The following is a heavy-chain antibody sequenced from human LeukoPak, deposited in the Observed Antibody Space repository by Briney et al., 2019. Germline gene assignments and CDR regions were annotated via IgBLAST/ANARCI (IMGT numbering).Heavy chain of an antibody. J-gene: IGHJ4*02. V-gene: IGHV4-39*07. D-gene: IGHD3-22*01. Sequence: SETLSLTCTVSGGSISSSSYYWGWIRQPPGKGLEWIGSIYYSGSTYYNPSLKSRVTISVDRSKNQFSLKLSSVTAADTAVYYCARGVYDSSGFDYWGQGTLVTVSS. CDR2: IYYSGST. CDR3: ARGVYDSSGFDY. CDR1: GGSISSSSYY.